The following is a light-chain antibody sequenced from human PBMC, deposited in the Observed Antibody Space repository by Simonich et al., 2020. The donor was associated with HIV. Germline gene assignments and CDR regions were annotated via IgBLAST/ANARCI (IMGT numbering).Light chain of an antibody. V-gene: IGKV4-1*01. CDR2: GAS. Sequence: DIVMTQSPDSLAVSLGERATINCKSNQCVLYSSNNKNYLVWYQQKPGQPPKLLIYGASTRESGVPDRFSGSGSGTDFTLTISSLQAEDVAVYYCQQYYSTPPYTFGQGTKLEIK. CDR1: QCVLYSSNNKNY. J-gene: IGKJ2*01. CDR3: QQYYSTPPYT.